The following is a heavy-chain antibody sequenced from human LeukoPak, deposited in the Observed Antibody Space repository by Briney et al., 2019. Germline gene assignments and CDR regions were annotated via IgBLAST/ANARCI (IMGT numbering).Heavy chain of an antibody. CDR1: GGSISSYY. CDR3: ARVPFGYCSGGSCSDY. CDR2: IYYSGST. V-gene: IGHV4-59*01. D-gene: IGHD2-15*01. Sequence: SETLSLTCTVSGGSISSYYWSWIRQPPGKGLEWIGYIYYSGSTNYNPSLKSRVTISVDTSKNQFSLKLSSVTAADTAVYYCARVPFGYCSGGSCSDYWGQGTLVTVSS. J-gene: IGHJ4*02.